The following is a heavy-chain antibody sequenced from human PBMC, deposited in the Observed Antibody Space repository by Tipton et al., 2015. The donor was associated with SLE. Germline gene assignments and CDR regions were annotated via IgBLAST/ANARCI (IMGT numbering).Heavy chain of an antibody. CDR3: ARGQQLALFFDY. V-gene: IGHV4-34*09. Sequence: TLSLTCAVYGGSFSGYYWTWIRQPPGKGLEWIGEINHSGSTNYNPSLKSRVTISVDTSKNQFSLKLSSVTAADTAVYYCARGQQLALFFDYWGQGTLVTVSS. D-gene: IGHD6-13*01. CDR1: GGSFSGYY. J-gene: IGHJ4*02. CDR2: INHSGST.